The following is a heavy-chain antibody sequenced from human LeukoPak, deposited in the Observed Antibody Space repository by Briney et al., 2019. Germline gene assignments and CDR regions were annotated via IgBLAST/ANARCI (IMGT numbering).Heavy chain of an antibody. CDR1: GFTFSTYS. J-gene: IGHJ4*02. Sequence: GGSLRLSCAASGFTFSTYSMNWVRQAPGKGLEGISYITGSSSTIYYADSVKGRFTISRDNAKNSLYLQMNSLRAEDTAVYYCARPLRSSGYHCFDYWGQGTLVTVSS. V-gene: IGHV3-48*01. CDR3: ARPLRSSGYHCFDY. CDR2: ITGSSSTI. D-gene: IGHD3-22*01.